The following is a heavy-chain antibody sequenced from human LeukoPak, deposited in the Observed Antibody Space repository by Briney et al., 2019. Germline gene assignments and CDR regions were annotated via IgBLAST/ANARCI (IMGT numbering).Heavy chain of an antibody. J-gene: IGHJ4*02. Sequence: ASVKVSCKASGYTFTGYYMHWVRQAPGQGLEWMGWINPNGGGTNYAQKFQGRVTMTRDTSISTAYMELSRLRSDDTAVYYCARTTGHVVVVAATHLGYWGQGTLVTVSS. CDR2: INPNGGGT. V-gene: IGHV1-2*02. CDR3: ARTTGHVVVVAATHLGY. CDR1: GYTFTGYY. D-gene: IGHD2-15*01.